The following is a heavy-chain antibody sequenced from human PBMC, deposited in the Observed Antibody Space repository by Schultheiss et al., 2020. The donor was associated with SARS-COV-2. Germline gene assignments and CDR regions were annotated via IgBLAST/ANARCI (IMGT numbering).Heavy chain of an antibody. CDR3: ARDLGIMITFGGVIDGNRFDY. CDR1: GFTFSSYS. J-gene: IGHJ4*02. CDR2: ISSSSSYI. Sequence: GESLKISCAASGFTFSSYSMNWVRQAPGKGLEWVSSISSSSSYIYYADSVKGRFTISRDNAKNSLYLQMNSLRAEDTAVYYCARDLGIMITFGGVIDGNRFDYWGQGTLVTVSS. D-gene: IGHD3-16*02. V-gene: IGHV3-21*01.